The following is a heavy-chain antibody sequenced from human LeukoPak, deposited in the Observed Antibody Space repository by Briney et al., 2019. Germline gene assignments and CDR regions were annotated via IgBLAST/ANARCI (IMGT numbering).Heavy chain of an antibody. V-gene: IGHV4-61*02. CDR1: GGSITIASSD. CDR2: MDIIGSM. J-gene: IGHJ4*02. CDR3: ARSTRQVKYGYGPWEEPVSYFDY. D-gene: IGHD1-26*01. Sequence: SQTLSPTRTVAGGSITIASSDWSWIRQPAGKGLQWIGMMDIIGSMNSKPSPDTSVTISVEISKNKFYLKLSSVTAAETTTFYCARSTRQVKYGYGPWEEPVSYFDYWGQGTLVTASS.